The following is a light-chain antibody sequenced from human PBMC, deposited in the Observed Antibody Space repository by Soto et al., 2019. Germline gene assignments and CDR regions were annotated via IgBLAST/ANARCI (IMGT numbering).Light chain of an antibody. CDR2: YIS. CDR1: QSAGNF. V-gene: IGKV3D-15*01. J-gene: IGKJ5*01. CDR3: QQHNQWPIT. Sequence: EIVMTRSPAPLSVSTGETAIFLFGASQSAGNFLAWYQQKPGQAPRLLIYYISTRATGIPARFSGSGSGTEFTLTINSLQSEDSAVYYCQQHNQWPITFGQGTRLEIK.